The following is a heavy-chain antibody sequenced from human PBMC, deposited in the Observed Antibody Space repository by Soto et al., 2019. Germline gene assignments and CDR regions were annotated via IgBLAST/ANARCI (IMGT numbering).Heavy chain of an antibody. CDR3: ARGGVRGVRAIYYFDY. CDR1: GGSISSYY. Sequence: SETLSLNCTVSGGSISSYYWSWIRQPPGKGLEWIGYIYYSGSTNYNPSLKSRVTISVDTSKNQFSLKLSSVTAADTAVYYCARGGVRGVRAIYYFDYWGQGTLVTVSS. V-gene: IGHV4-59*01. D-gene: IGHD3-10*01. CDR2: IYYSGST. J-gene: IGHJ4*02.